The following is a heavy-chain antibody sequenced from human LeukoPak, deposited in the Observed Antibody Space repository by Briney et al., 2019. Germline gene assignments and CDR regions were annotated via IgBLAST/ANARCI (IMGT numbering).Heavy chain of an antibody. Sequence: ASVKISCKVSGYTFTDYYMHWVQQAPGKGPEWMGLVDPEDGETIYAEKFQGRVTITADTSTDTAYMELSSLRSEDTAVYYCATALRGTYYDFWSGYYQGDWFDPWGQGTLVTVSS. D-gene: IGHD3-3*01. CDR2: VDPEDGET. CDR3: ATALRGTYYDFWSGYYQGDWFDP. CDR1: GYTFTDYY. V-gene: IGHV1-69-2*01. J-gene: IGHJ5*02.